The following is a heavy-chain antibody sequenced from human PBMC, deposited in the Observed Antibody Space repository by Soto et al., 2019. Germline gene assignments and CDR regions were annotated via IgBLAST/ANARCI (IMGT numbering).Heavy chain of an antibody. V-gene: IGHV1-2*04. J-gene: IGHJ4*02. Sequence: QVQLVQSGAEVKKPGASVKVSCKASGYTFTGYYMHWVRQAPGQGLEWMGWINPNSGGTNYAQKFQGWVNMTRETSISTAYMELSRLRSDDTAVYYCARDPLYNWNEPQSYFDYWGQGTLVTVSS. CDR1: GYTFTGYY. D-gene: IGHD1-20*01. CDR3: ARDPLYNWNEPQSYFDY. CDR2: INPNSGGT.